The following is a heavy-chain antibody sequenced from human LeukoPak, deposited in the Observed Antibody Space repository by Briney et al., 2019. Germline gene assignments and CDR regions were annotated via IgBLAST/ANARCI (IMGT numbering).Heavy chain of an antibody. Sequence: SVKVSCKASGGTFSSYAISWVRQAPGQGLELMGRIIPIFGTANYAQKFQGRVTITTDESTSTAYMELSSLRSEDTAVYYCARGGSGYDLLDYWGQGTLVTVSS. CDR2: IIPIFGTA. J-gene: IGHJ4*02. V-gene: IGHV1-69*05. CDR1: GGTFSSYA. D-gene: IGHD5-12*01. CDR3: ARGGSGYDLLDY.